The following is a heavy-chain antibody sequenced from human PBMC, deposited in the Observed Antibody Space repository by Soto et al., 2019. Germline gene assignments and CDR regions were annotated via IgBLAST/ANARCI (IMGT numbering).Heavy chain of an antibody. D-gene: IGHD3-16*02. CDR2: IWYDGSNK. CDR1: GFTFSSYG. Sequence: GESLKISCAASGFTFSSYGMHWVRQAPGKGLEWVAVIWYDGSNKYYADSVKGRFTISRDNSKNTLYLQMNSPRAEDTAVYYCARDHPHYDYVWGSYRPSYFDYWGQGTLVTVSS. V-gene: IGHV3-33*01. J-gene: IGHJ4*02. CDR3: ARDHPHYDYVWGSYRPSYFDY.